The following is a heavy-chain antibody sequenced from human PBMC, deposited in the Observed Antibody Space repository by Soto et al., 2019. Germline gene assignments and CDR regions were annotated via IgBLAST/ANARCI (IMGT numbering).Heavy chain of an antibody. J-gene: IGHJ4*02. CDR2: ISSSSSYI. CDR1: GFTFSSYA. V-gene: IGHV3-21*01. D-gene: IGHD6-19*01. CDR3: ARARQAVAGIIDY. Sequence: GGSLRLSCAASGFTFSSYAMSWVRQAPGKGLEWVSSISSSSSYIYYADSVKGRFTISRDNAKNSLYLQMNSLRAEDTAVYYCARARQAVAGIIDYWGQGTLVTVSS.